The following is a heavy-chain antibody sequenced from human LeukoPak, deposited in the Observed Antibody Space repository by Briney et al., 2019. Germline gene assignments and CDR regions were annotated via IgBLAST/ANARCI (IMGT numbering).Heavy chain of an antibody. CDR2: IIPIFGIA. CDR1: GGTFSSYA. Sequence: SVKVSCKASGGTFSSYAISWVRQAPGQGLEWMGWIIPIFGIANYAQKFQGRVTITADKSTSTAYMELSSLRSEDTAVYYCARGGGPPLSGYSKPTDYWGQGTLVTVSS. J-gene: IGHJ4*02. CDR3: ARGGGPPLSGYSKPTDY. V-gene: IGHV1-69*10. D-gene: IGHD3-3*01.